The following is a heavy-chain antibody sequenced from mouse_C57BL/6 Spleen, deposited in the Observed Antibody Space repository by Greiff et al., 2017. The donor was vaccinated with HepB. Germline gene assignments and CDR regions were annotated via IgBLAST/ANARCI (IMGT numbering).Heavy chain of an antibody. D-gene: IGHD2-4*01. CDR1: GFTFSSYA. V-gene: IGHV5-4*01. CDR3: ARDRYDYDEWYFDV. CDR2: ISDGGSYT. J-gene: IGHJ1*03. Sequence: EVKLMESGGGLVKPGGSLKLSCAASGFTFSSYAMSWVRQTPETRLEWVATISDGGSYTYYPDNVKGRFTISSDNAKNNLYLQMSHLKSEDTAMYYCARDRYDYDEWYFDVWGTGTTVTVSS.